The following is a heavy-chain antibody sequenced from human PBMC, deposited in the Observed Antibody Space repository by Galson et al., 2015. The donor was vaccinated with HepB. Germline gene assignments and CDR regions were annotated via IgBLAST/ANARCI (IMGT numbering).Heavy chain of an antibody. CDR1: GFTFSSYA. V-gene: IGHV3-23*01. D-gene: IGHD3-10*01. CDR2: ISGSGGST. CDR3: AKGRGVISRNFDC. J-gene: IGHJ4*02. Sequence: LRLSCAASGFTFSSYAMSWVRQAPGKGLEWVSAISGSGGSTYYADSVKGRFTISRDNSKNTLYLQMNSLRAEDTAVYYCAKGRGVISRNFDCWGQGTLVTVSS.